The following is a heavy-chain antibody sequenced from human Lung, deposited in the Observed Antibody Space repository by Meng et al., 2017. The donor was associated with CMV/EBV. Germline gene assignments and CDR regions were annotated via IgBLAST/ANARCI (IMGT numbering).Heavy chain of an antibody. CDR3: ARFPWSGFYVPY. V-gene: IGHV3-48*03. D-gene: IGHD3-3*01. CDR2: IGSGGITI. Sequence: SGFTLSSYEMNWVRQAPGKGLEWVSYIGSGGITIPYADSVRDRFTISRDNAKNSLYLLMNSLRAEDTAVYYCARFPWSGFYVPYWGQGTRVTVSS. J-gene: IGHJ4*02. CDR1: GFTLSSYE.